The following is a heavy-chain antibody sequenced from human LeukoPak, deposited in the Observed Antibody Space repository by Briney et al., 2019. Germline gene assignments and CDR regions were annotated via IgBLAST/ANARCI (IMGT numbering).Heavy chain of an antibody. CDR3: ARGVEGYDVSGFYYDY. J-gene: IGHJ4*02. D-gene: IGHD3-22*01. V-gene: IGHV4-30-2*01. CDR1: GGSVNSGGFS. CDR2: VYHTGNM. Sequence: SETLSLTCAVSGGSVNSGGFSWTWIRRPPGKGLEWIGYVYHTGNMYFDPSLEGRVTISLDTSKNQFSLELTSVTAADTAVYFCARGVEGYDVSGFYYDYWGQGTLVTVSS.